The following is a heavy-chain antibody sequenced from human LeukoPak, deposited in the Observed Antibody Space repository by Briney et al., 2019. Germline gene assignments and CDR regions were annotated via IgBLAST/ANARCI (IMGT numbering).Heavy chain of an antibody. D-gene: IGHD3-10*01. V-gene: IGHV4-38-2*02. CDR1: GYSIISDYY. J-gene: IGHJ4*02. CDR3: ARGGRWFGESNKFDY. Sequence: SETLSLTCTVSGYSIISDYYWGWIRQPPGKELEWIGSIYHTGTTYYNPSLRSRVTILVDTSKNQFSLKLNSMTAADTAVYYCARGGRWFGESNKFDYWGQGTLVTVSS. CDR2: IYHTGTT.